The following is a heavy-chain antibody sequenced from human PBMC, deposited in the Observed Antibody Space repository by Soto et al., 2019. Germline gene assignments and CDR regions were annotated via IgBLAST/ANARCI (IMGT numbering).Heavy chain of an antibody. V-gene: IGHV5-10-1*01. Sequence: GASLKISCQGSGYSFTNYWISWVRQMPGKGLEWMGRIDPSDSYTNYSPSFQGDVTISADKSIRTAYLQWSSLKASDTAMYYCAIYKYRRSSALADYWGQGTLVTFSS. CDR2: IDPSDSYT. D-gene: IGHD6-6*01. J-gene: IGHJ4*02. CDR3: AIYKYRRSSALADY. CDR1: GYSFTNYW.